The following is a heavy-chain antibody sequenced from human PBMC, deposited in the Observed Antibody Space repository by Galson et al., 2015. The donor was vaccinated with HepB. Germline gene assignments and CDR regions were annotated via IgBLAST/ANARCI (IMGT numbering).Heavy chain of an antibody. CDR1: GFTFGDYY. CDR3: ATVYPQGGAFDS. CDR2: ISSGSSHT. V-gene: IGHV3-11*05. Sequence: LRLSCAASGFTFGDYYMTWIRQAPGKGPEWVSYISSGSSHTNYADSVKGRFVVSRDNAMNSLHLQMSSLRAEDTAVYYCATVYPQGGAFDSWGQGTLVTVSS. J-gene: IGHJ4*02. D-gene: IGHD1-26*01.